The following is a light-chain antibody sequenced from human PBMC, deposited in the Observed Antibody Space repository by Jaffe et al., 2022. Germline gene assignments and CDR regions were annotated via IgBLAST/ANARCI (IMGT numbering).Light chain of an antibody. CDR2: GAS. V-gene: IGKV3-20*01. Sequence: EIVLTQSPGTLSLSPGERATLSCRASQSVSSSYLAWYQQKPGQAPRLLIYGASSRATGIPDRFSGSGSGTDFTLTISRLEPEDFAVYYCQQYGSSLKSAYTFGQGTKLEIK. CDR1: QSVSSSY. CDR3: QQYGSSLKSAYT. J-gene: IGKJ2*01.